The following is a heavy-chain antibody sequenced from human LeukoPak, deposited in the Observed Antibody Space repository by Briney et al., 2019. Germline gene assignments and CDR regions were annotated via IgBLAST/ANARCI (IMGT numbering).Heavy chain of an antibody. CDR3: ARVIGSGSYYILSAFDI. V-gene: IGHV4-38-2*01. CDR1: GGSFSGYY. D-gene: IGHD3-10*01. J-gene: IGHJ3*02. CDR2: IYHSGST. Sequence: SETLSLTCAVYGGSFSGYYWGWIRQPPGKGLEWIGSIYHSGSTYYNPSLKSRVTISVDTSKNQFSLKLSSVTAADTAVYYCARVIGSGSYYILSAFDIWGQGTMVTVSS.